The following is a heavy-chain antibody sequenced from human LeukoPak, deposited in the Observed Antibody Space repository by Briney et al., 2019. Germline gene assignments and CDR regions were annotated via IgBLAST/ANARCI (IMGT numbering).Heavy chain of an antibody. CDR1: GYGFTSYW. CDR3: ARGHDYSNYALDY. D-gene: IGHD4-11*01. V-gene: IGHV5-51*01. CDR2: IYPGDSDT. J-gene: IGHJ4*02. Sequence: PGESPKISCKGSGYGFTSYWIGWVRQMPGKGLEWMGIIYPGDSDTRYSPSFQGQVTISADKSISTAYLQWSSLKASDTAMYYCARGHDYSNYALDYWGQGTLVTVSS.